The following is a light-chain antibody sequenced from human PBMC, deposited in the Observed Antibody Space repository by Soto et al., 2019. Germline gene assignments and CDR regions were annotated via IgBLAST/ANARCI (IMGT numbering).Light chain of an antibody. CDR1: QSVLYSSNNKNY. Sequence: DLVMTQSPDSLAVSLGERATINCKSSQSVLYSSNNKNYLAWYQQKPGQPPKLLISWASIRESGVPDRFSGSGSGTDFTLAISSLQAEDVAVYYCQHSYSTPPTFGQGTKVDI. CDR2: WAS. J-gene: IGKJ1*01. CDR3: QHSYSTPPT. V-gene: IGKV4-1*01.